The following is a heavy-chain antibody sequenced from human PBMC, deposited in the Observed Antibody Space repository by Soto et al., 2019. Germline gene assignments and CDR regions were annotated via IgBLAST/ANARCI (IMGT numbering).Heavy chain of an antibody. J-gene: IGHJ4*02. CDR3: ASETRGYGDDRAHFDY. CDR2: IFYSGST. D-gene: IGHD4-17*01. CDR1: GGSINSGGYY. Sequence: GPGPGLPSETLSLTCTVSGGSINSGGYYWSWIRQHPGKGLEWIGYIFYSGSTYYSPSLKSRVTISVDTSKDQFSLKLRSVTAADTAVYYCASETRGYGDDRAHFDYWGQGTLVTVSS. V-gene: IGHV4-31*03.